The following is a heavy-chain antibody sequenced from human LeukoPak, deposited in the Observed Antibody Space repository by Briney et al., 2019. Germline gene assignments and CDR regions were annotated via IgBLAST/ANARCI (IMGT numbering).Heavy chain of an antibody. D-gene: IGHD3-10*01. V-gene: IGHV4-59*11. Sequence: SETLSLTCTVSCGSISSHYWSWIRQPPGKGLEWIGYIYYSGSTNYNPSLKSRVTISVDTSKNQFSLKLSSVTAADTAVYYCATGEQAYYFDYWGQGNLVTVSS. CDR2: IYYSGST. J-gene: IGHJ4*02. CDR3: ATGEQAYYFDY. CDR1: CGSISSHY.